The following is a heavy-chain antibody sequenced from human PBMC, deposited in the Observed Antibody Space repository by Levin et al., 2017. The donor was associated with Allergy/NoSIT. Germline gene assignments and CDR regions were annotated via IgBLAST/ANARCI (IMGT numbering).Heavy chain of an antibody. CDR3: AREGGSYYAY. J-gene: IGHJ4*02. CDR2: TYFRSKWYN. V-gene: IGHV6-1*01. Sequence: SQTLSLTCAISGDRVSSTSAAWTWIRQSPSRGLEWLGTTYFRSKWYNDYAVSVKGRLTINPDTSKNQLSLQLNSVTPEDTAVYYCAREGGSYYAYWGQGTLVTVSS. D-gene: IGHD1-26*01. CDR1: GDRVSSTSAA.